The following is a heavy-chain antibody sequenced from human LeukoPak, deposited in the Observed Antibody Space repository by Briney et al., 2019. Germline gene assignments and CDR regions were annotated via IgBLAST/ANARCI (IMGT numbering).Heavy chain of an antibody. CDR2: ISAYNGNT. V-gene: IGHV1-18*01. Sequence: ASVKVSCKCSGYTFTSFGISWVRQPPGQGLEWVGWISAYNGNTNYAQKLQGRVTMTTDTSTSTSYMEIRSLRSGDTAVYYCTRDRGVDTAMIFFDYWGQGSLVTVSS. D-gene: IGHD3/OR15-3a*01. J-gene: IGHJ4*02. CDR1: GYTFTSFG. CDR3: TRDRGVDTAMIFFDY.